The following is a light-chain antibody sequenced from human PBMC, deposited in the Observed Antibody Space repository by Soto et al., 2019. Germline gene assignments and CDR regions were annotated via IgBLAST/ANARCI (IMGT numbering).Light chain of an antibody. CDR1: QSISRN. CDR2: DAS. CDR3: KQYGRSPT. J-gene: IGKJ1*01. Sequence: IVMTQSPATLSVSPGDSATLSCRASQSISRNLAWYQQKGVQAPRLLIYDASTRATGIPARFSGSGSGTDFTLTLSSLQSEEVASYYCKQYGRSPTFCQGTKVDIK. V-gene: IGKV3-15*01.